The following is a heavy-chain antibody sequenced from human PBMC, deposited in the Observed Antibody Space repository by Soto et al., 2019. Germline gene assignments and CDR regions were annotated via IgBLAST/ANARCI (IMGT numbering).Heavy chain of an antibody. CDR1: GGSMVSYY. Sequence: QVHLQESGPGLLKPSETLSLTCTVSGGSMVSYYWSWIRQTPGKGLEWIAYVEHHGCTEEKPSLASRVTISIDSSQNQFSLKLRSVTPADTGMYFCARGVYGAFLDYWGQGTQVTVSS. CDR3: ARGVYGAFLDY. V-gene: IGHV4-59*01. CDR2: VEHHGCT. D-gene: IGHD3-10*01. J-gene: IGHJ4*02.